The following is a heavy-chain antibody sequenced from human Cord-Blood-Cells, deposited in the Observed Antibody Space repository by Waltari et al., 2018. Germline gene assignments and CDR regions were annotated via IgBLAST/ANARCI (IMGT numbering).Heavy chain of an antibody. CDR3: ARDKYSSSWFDY. CDR1: GFTFSSYS. V-gene: IGHV3-21*01. Sequence: EVQLVESGGGLVKPGGSLRLSCAASGFTFSSYSMNWVRQAPGKGLEWVSSISSSSSYIYYEDSVKGRFTISRDNAKNSLYLQMNSLRAEDTAVYYCARDKYSSSWFDYWGQGTLVTVSS. D-gene: IGHD6-13*01. CDR2: ISSSSSYI. J-gene: IGHJ4*02.